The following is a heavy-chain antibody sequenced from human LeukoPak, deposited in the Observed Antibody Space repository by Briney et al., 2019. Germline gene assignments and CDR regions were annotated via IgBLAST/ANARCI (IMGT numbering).Heavy chain of an antibody. CDR3: ARESSGVAGTREFDY. D-gene: IGHD6-19*01. Sequence: ASVTVSFTASGYTFTSYGISWVRLAPGQGLEWMGWISGYNGNTKYAQKFQGRVTMTTDTSTSTAYMELRSLRSDDTAVYYCARESSGVAGTREFDYWGQGTLVTVSS. CDR2: ISGYNGNT. CDR1: GYTFTSYG. J-gene: IGHJ4*02. V-gene: IGHV1-18*01.